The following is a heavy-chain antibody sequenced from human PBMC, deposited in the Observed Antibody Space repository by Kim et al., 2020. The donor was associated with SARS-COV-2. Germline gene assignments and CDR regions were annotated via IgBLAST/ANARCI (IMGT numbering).Heavy chain of an antibody. Sequence: ASVKVSCKASGYTFTGYYMHWVRQAPGQGLEWMGRINPNSGGTNYAQKFQGRVTMTRDTSISTAYMELSRLRSDDTAVYYCARDLPPEVTIFGVVIREYHFDYWGQGTLVTVSS. V-gene: IGHV1-2*06. D-gene: IGHD3-3*01. CDR2: INPNSGGT. CDR1: GYTFTGYY. J-gene: IGHJ4*02. CDR3: ARDLPPEVTIFGVVIREYHFDY.